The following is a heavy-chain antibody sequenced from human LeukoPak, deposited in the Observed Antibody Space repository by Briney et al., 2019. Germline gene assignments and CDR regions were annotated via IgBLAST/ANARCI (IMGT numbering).Heavy chain of an antibody. J-gene: IGHJ6*04. CDR3: AKDGVRYCSSTSCRMDV. CDR2: ISGSGGST. CDR1: GFTFSSYA. V-gene: IGHV3-23*01. Sequence: GGSLRLSCAASGFTFSSYAMSWVRQAPGKGLEWVSAISGSGGSTYYADSVKGRFTISRDNSKNTLYLQMNSLRAEDTAVYYCAKDGVRYCSSTSCRMDVWGKGTTVTISS. D-gene: IGHD2-2*01.